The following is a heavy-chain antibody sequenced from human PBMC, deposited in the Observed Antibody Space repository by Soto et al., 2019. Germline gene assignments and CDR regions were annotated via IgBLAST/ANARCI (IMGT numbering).Heavy chain of an antibody. CDR3: ARSTTVTKVNYYYMDV. CDR2: ISAYNGNT. D-gene: IGHD4-4*01. CDR1: GYTFTSYG. Sequence: ASVKVSCKASGYTFTSYGISWVRQAPGQGLEWMGWISAYNGNTNYAQKLQGRVTMTTDTSTSTAYMELRSLRSDDTAVYYCARSTTVTKVNYYYMDVWGKGTTVTVSS. J-gene: IGHJ6*03. V-gene: IGHV1-18*01.